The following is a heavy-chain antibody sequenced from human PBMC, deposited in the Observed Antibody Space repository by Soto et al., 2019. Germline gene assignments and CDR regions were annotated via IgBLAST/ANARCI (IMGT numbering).Heavy chain of an antibody. Sequence: SESLSHTCSVSGGAMSSRRYYWGWIRQPPGKGLEWIGSIYYSGSTYSNPSLKSRVTISVDTSKNQFSLKLSSVTAADTAVYYCALFITPGGDYAPHAFAIWCQGTMVT. J-gene: IGHJ3*02. CDR1: GGAMSSRRYY. CDR2: IYYSGST. D-gene: IGHD4-17*01. CDR3: ALFITPGGDYAPHAFAI. V-gene: IGHV4-39*01.